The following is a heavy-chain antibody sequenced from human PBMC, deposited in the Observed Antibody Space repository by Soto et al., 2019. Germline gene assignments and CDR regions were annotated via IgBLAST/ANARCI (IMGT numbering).Heavy chain of an antibody. CDR3: AKGSSDFWSGYYHDYYYYMDV. V-gene: IGHV3-23*01. J-gene: IGHJ6*03. CDR2: ISGSGGST. D-gene: IGHD3-3*01. CDR1: GFTFSSYA. Sequence: PGGSLRLSCAASGFTFSSYAMSWVRQAPGKGLEWVSAISGSGGSTYYADSVKGRFTISRDNSKNTLYLQMNSLRAEDTAVYYCAKGSSDFWSGYYHDYYYYMDVWGKGTTVTVSS.